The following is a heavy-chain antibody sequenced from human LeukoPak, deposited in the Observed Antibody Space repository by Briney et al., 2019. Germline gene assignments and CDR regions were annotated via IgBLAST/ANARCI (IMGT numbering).Heavy chain of an antibody. V-gene: IGHV3-21*01. CDR3: ARDPSYGGNSPYFDY. Sequence: GGSLRLSCAASGFTFSSYSMNWVRQAPGKGLEWVSSISSSSSYIYYADSVKGRFTISRDNAKNSLYLQMNSLRAEDTAVYYCARDPSYGGNSPYFDYWGQGTLVTVSS. CDR1: GFTFSSYS. J-gene: IGHJ4*02. D-gene: IGHD4-23*01. CDR2: ISSSSSYI.